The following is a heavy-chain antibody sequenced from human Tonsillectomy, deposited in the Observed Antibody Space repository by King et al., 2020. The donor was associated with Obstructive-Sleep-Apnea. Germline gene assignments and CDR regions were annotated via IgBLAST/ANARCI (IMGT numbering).Heavy chain of an antibody. CDR2: IYSGGST. V-gene: IGHV3-53*04. CDR3: ARGVGYSSGWPFDY. CDR1: GFTVSSNY. Sequence: VQLVESGGGLVQPGGSLRLSCAASGFTVSSNYMSWVRQAPGKGLEWVSVIYSGGSTSYADSVKGRFTISRHNSKNTLYLQMNSLRAEDTAVYYCARGVGYSSGWPFDYWGQGTLVTVSS. D-gene: IGHD6-19*01. J-gene: IGHJ4*02.